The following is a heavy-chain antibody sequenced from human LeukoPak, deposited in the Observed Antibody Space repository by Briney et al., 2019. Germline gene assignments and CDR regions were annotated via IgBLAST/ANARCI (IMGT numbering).Heavy chain of an antibody. CDR1: GGSFSGYY. CDR3: ARDQGRYYYGSGSSFDY. CDR2: INHSGST. D-gene: IGHD3-10*01. J-gene: IGHJ4*02. Sequence: SETLSLTCAVYGGSFSGYYWSWIRQPPGKGLEWIGEINHSGSTNYNPSLKSRVTISVDTSKNQFSLKLSSVTAADTAVYYCARDQGRYYYGSGSSFDYWGQGTLVTVSS. V-gene: IGHV4-34*01.